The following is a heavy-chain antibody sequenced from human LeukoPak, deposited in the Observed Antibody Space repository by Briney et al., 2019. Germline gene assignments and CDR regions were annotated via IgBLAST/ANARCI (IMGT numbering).Heavy chain of an antibody. J-gene: IGHJ4*02. Sequence: GGSLRLSCAASAFTFSNYWMNWVRQAPGKGLEWVANIKQDGSAKYYVDSVKGRFTISRDNAKNSLYLQMTSLGAEDTAVYYCAMTIREQWLTIDYWGQGSLVSFCS. CDR1: AFTFSNYW. D-gene: IGHD6-19*01. V-gene: IGHV3-7*02. CDR2: IKQDGSAK. CDR3: AMTIREQWLTIDY.